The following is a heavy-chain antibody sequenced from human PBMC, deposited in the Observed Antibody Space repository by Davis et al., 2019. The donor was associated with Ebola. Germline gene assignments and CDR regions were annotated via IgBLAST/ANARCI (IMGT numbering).Heavy chain of an antibody. J-gene: IGHJ6*02. Sequence: PGGSLRLSCAASGFTFSSYEMNWVRQAPGKGLEWVSYISSSGSTIYYADSVKGRFTISRDNAKNSLYLQMNSLRAEDTAVYYCARDLITISRRYYGMDVWGQGTTVTVSS. CDR1: GFTFSSYE. CDR3: ARDLITISRRYYGMDV. D-gene: IGHD3-3*01. CDR2: ISSSGSTI. V-gene: IGHV3-48*03.